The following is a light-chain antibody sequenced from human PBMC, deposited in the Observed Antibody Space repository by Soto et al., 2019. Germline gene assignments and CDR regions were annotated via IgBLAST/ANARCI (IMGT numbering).Light chain of an antibody. J-gene: IGKJ1*01. Sequence: DIQMTQSPSTLSASVGDRVTITCRASQSISSWLAWYQQKPGKAPKRLLYHTSTLQSGVPSRFSGAGSGAEFTRTINGLQSEDFATYFLLQHKSFPWTFGQGTKVEL. V-gene: IGKV1-5*01. CDR1: QSISSW. CDR2: HTS. CDR3: LQHKSFPWT.